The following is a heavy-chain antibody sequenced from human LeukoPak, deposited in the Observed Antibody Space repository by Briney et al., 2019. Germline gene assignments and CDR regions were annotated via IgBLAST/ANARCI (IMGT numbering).Heavy chain of an antibody. D-gene: IGHD3-3*01. Sequence: ASVKISCKASGYTFTSYGISWVRQAPGQGLEWIGWISAYNGNTNYAQKLQGRVTMTTDTSTSTAYMELRSLRSDDTAVYYCARTERITIFGVVIMGGDYWGQGTLVTVSS. CDR2: ISAYNGNT. CDR3: ARTERITIFGVVIMGGDY. V-gene: IGHV1-18*01. CDR1: GYTFTSYG. J-gene: IGHJ4*02.